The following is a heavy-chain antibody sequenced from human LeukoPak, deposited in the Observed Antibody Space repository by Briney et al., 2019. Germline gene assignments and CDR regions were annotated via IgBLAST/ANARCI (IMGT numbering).Heavy chain of an antibody. D-gene: IGHD1-20*01. CDR2: ISGDGGST. CDR3: AKGRSRNWNDDPQIDY. J-gene: IGHJ4*02. V-gene: IGHV3-43*02. CDR1: GFTFDDYA. Sequence: GGSLRLSCAASGFTFDDYAMHWVRQAPGKGLEWVSLISGDGGSTYYADSVKGRFTISRDNSKNSLYLQMNSLRTEDTALYYCAKGRSRNWNDDPQIDYWGQGTLVTVSS.